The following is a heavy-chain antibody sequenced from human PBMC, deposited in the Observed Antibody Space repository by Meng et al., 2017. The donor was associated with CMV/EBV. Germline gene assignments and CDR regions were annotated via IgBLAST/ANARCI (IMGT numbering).Heavy chain of an antibody. J-gene: IGHJ3*02. CDR1: GFTFSSYS. Sequence: GESLKISCAASGFTFSSYSMNWVRQAPGKGLEWVSYIPNSGNTIYDADSVKGRFSISRDNARNSLYLQMNSLRAEDTAVYYCARKRSQVSGSAFDIWGHGTMVTVSS. D-gene: IGHD3-10*01. CDR3: ARKRSQVSGSAFDI. V-gene: IGHV3-48*04. CDR2: IPNSGNTI.